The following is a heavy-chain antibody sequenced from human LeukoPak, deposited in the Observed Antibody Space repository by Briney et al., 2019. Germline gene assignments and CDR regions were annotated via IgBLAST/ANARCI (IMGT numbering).Heavy chain of an antibody. J-gene: IGHJ4*02. V-gene: IGHV3-21*01. CDR2: ISSSSSYI. D-gene: IGHD3-10*01. Sequence: AGGSLRLSCAASGFTFSSYSMTWVRQAPGKGLEWVSSISSSSSYIYYADSVKGRFTISRDNAKNSLYLQMNSLRAEDTAVYYCASRYGSGSYDYWGQGTLVTVSS. CDR1: GFTFSSYS. CDR3: ASRYGSGSYDY.